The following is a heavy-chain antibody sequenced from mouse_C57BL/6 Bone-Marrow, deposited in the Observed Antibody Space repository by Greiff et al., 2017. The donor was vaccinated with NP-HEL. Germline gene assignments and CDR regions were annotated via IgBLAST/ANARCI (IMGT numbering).Heavy chain of an antibody. CDR3: VRHRGSSFAY. D-gene: IGHD3-3*01. Sequence: EVHLVESGGGLVQPKGSLKLSCAASGFSFNTYAMNWVRQAPGKGLEWVARIRSKSNNYATYYADSVKDRFTISRDDSESMLYLQMNNLKTEDTAMYYCVRHRGSSFAYWGQGTLVTVSA. J-gene: IGHJ3*01. CDR2: IRSKSNNYAT. V-gene: IGHV10-1*01. CDR1: GFSFNTYA.